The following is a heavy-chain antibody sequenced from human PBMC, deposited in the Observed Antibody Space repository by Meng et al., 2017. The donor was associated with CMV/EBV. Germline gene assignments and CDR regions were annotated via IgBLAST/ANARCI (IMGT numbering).Heavy chain of an antibody. CDR3: ARESSYDFSHDY. J-gene: IGHJ4*02. CDR2: INPSGGST. CDR1: GYTITSYY. V-gene: IGHV1-46*01. D-gene: IGHD3-3*01. Sequence: QEELVQSGGDVEKTGAYVKVSCKASGYTITSYYMNWVRQAPGQGLEWMGIINPSGGSTSYAQKYQGRVTMTRDTSTSTVYMELSSLRSEDTAVYYCARESSYDFSHDYWGQGTLVTVSS.